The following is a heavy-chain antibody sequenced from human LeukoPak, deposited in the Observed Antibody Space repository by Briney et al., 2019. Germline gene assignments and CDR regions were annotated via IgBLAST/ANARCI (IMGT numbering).Heavy chain of an antibody. D-gene: IGHD6-6*01. Sequence: GGSLRLSCAASGFTFSTYGMHWVRQAPGKVLQWVAFIRYDRSNEYYADSVKGRFTISRDNFKNALYLQMNSLRPEDTAVYYCTKDVLYSSSTDRWACDSWGQGTLVTVSS. V-gene: IGHV3-30*02. CDR1: GFTFSTYG. CDR3: TKDVLYSSSTDRWACDS. J-gene: IGHJ4*02. CDR2: IRYDRSNE.